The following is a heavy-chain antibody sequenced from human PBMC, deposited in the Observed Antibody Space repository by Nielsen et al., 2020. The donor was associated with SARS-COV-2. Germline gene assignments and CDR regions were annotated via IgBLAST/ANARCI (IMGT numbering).Heavy chain of an antibody. Sequence: SVKVSCKASGGTFRDYGIIWVRQAPGQGLELMGGINPMYGTSHYAQNFQGRVTITAEESMSTVYMELGGLTSEDTAVYFCARNSLNNGWPRGTAFDPWGQGTLVTVSS. J-gene: IGHJ5*02. CDR3: ARNSLNNGWPRGTAFDP. D-gene: IGHD6-19*01. CDR1: GGTFRDYG. V-gene: IGHV1-69*13. CDR2: INPMYGTS.